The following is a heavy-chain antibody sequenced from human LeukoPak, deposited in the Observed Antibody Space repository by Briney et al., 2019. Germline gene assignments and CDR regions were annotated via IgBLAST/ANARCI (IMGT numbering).Heavy chain of an antibody. CDR2: IYYSGST. V-gene: IGHV4-59*01. J-gene: IGHJ3*02. Sequence: SSETLSLTCTVSGGSISSYYWSWIRQPPGKGLEWIGYIYYSGSTNYNPSLKSRVTISVDTSKNQFSLKLSSVTAADTAVYYCARDSPYCSSTSCNAFDIWGQGTMVTVSS. CDR1: GGSISSYY. CDR3: ARDSPYCSSTSCNAFDI. D-gene: IGHD2-2*01.